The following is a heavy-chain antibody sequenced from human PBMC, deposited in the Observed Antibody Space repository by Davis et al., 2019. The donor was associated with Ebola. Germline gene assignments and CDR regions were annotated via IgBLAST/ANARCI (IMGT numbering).Heavy chain of an antibody. D-gene: IGHD3-10*01. CDR3: ARSRWFRGRDAFDI. CDR1: GGSFSGYY. Sequence: MPSETLSLTCAVYGGSFSGYYWSWIRQPPGKGLEWIGEINHSGSTNYNPSLKSRVTISVDTSKNQFSLKLSSVTAADTAVYYCARSRWFRGRDAFDIWGQGTMVTVPS. J-gene: IGHJ3*02. CDR2: INHSGST. V-gene: IGHV4-34*01.